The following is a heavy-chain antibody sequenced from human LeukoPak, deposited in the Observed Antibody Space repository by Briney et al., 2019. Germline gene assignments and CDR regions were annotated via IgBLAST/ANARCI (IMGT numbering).Heavy chain of an antibody. D-gene: IGHD2-2*01. V-gene: IGHV1-18*01. CDR3: ARDLWDIVVVPAAWGY. J-gene: IGHJ4*02. Sequence: ASVKVSCKASGYTFTSYGISWVRQAPGQGLEWMGWISAYNGNTNYAQKLQGRVTMTTDTSTSTAYMGLRSLRSDDTAVYYCARDLWDIVVVPAAWGYWGQGTLVTVSS. CDR2: ISAYNGNT. CDR1: GYTFTSYG.